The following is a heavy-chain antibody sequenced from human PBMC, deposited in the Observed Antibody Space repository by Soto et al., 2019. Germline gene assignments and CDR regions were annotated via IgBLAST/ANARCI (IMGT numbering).Heavy chain of an antibody. CDR1: GGSISSSSYY. V-gene: IGHV4-39*01. J-gene: IGHJ6*02. Sequence: PSETLSLTCTVSGGSISSSSYYWGWIRQPPGKGLEWIGSIYYSGITYYNPSLKSRVTISVNTSKNQFSLKLSSVTAADTAVYYFSRRPCPYYYGMDVWGPGTTVPVSS. CDR3: SRRPCPYYYGMDV. CDR2: IYYSGIT. D-gene: IGHD6-25*01.